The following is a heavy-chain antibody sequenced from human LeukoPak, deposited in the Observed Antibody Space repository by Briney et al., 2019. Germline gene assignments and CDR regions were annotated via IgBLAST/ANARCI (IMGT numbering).Heavy chain of an antibody. Sequence: GGSLRLSCAASGFTISDNYTDWVRQAPGKGLEWVARIRDKANSYTTEYAASVKGRFSISRDDPKNSLYLQMNSLKSEDTAVYYCAKGYCSGGTCYSGFFWGQGTLVTVSS. V-gene: IGHV3-72*01. CDR1: GFTISDNY. D-gene: IGHD2-15*01. CDR2: IRDKANSYTT. CDR3: AKGYCSGGTCYSGFF. J-gene: IGHJ4*02.